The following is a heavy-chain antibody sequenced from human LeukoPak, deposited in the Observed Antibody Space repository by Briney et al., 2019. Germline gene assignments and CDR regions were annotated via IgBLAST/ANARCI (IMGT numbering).Heavy chain of an antibody. CDR1: GFTFSSYA. CDR2: ISTSSSYI. J-gene: IGHJ4*02. V-gene: IGHV3-21*04. D-gene: IGHD6-6*01. Sequence: GGSLRLSCAASGFTFSSYAMSWVRQAPGKGLEWVSSISTSSSYIYYADSVKGRFTISRDNAKNSLYLQMNSLRAEDTAVYYCASPGGAARGGLDYWGQGTLVTVSS. CDR3: ASPGGAARGGLDY.